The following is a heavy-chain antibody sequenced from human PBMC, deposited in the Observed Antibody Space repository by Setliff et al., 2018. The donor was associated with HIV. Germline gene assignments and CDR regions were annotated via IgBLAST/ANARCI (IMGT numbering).Heavy chain of an antibody. CDR2: IKQDGSEK. D-gene: IGHD2-2*01. CDR3: ARGRRVSSNYYYYYSMDV. V-gene: IGHV3-7*03. J-gene: IGHJ6*03. Sequence: GGSLRLSCAASGFTFSDYWMTWVRQAPGKGLEWVANIKQDGSEKYCVDSVKGRFTISRDNAKNSLYLQMNSLGAADTAVYYCARGRRVSSNYYYYYSMDVWGKGTTVTVSS. CDR1: GFTFSDYW.